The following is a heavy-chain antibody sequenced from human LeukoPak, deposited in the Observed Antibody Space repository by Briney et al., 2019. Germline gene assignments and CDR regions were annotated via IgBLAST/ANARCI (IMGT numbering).Heavy chain of an antibody. J-gene: IGHJ4*02. D-gene: IGHD2-2*01. Sequence: PGGSLRLSCAASGFTFSSYEMNWVREAPGKGLEWVSYISSSGSTIYYADSVKGRFTISRDSAKNSPYLQMNSLRAEDTAVYYCARDDRRTPTDIVVVPAATDYWGQGTLVTVSS. CDR3: ARDDRRTPTDIVVVPAATDY. V-gene: IGHV3-48*03. CDR2: ISSSGSTI. CDR1: GFTFSSYE.